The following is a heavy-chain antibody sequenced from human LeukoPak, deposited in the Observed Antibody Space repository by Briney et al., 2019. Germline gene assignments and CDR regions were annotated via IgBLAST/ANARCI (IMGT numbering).Heavy chain of an antibody. Sequence: SETLSLTCTVSGYSISSGYYWGWIRQPAGKGPEWIGRISGSGSTTYNPSLKSRLSISIDTSKNQFSLKLMSVTAADTAVYYCARDSGTTGEVKFDPWGQGTLVTVSS. J-gene: IGHJ5*02. CDR2: ISGSGST. CDR1: GYSISSGYY. V-gene: IGHV4-38-2*02. D-gene: IGHD3-10*01. CDR3: ARDSGTTGEVKFDP.